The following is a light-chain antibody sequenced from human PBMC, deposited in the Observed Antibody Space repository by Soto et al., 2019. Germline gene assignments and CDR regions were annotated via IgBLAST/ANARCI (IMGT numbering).Light chain of an antibody. J-gene: IGKJ1*01. CDR3: QQYNYWPRT. V-gene: IGKV3-15*01. CDR2: GVS. CDR1: QNVNIN. Sequence: EVVMTQSPATLSVSPGERVTLSCRASQNVNINLAWYQHKGGQAPRLLLYGVSNRATDIPVKFSGSGSGKEFTLTISSQQSEDIAVYYRQQYNYWPRTFGQGTTVE.